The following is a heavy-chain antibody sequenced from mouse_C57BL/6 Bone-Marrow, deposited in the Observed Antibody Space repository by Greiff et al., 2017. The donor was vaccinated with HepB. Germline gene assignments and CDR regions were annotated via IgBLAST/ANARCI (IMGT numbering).Heavy chain of an antibody. CDR3: ARIPNSPYYYGSSYWYFDV. J-gene: IGHJ1*03. Sequence: QVTLKECGPGILQPSQTLSLTCSFSGFSLSTFGMGVGWIRQPSGKGLEWLAHIWWDDDKYYNPALKSRLTISKDTSKNQVFLKIANVDTADTATYYCARIPNSPYYYGSSYWYFDVWGTGTTVTVSS. CDR2: IWWDDDK. V-gene: IGHV8-8*01. CDR1: GFSLSTFGMG. D-gene: IGHD1-1*01.